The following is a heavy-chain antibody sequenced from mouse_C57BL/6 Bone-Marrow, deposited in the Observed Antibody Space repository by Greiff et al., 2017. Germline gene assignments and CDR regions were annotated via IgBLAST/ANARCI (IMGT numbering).Heavy chain of an antibody. Sequence: QVQLQQSGAELMKPGASVKLSCKATGYTFTGYWIEWVKQRPGHGLEWIGEILPGSGSTNYNEKFKGKATFTADTSSNTAYMQLSSLTTEDSAIYYCARISTEVSTGEYAMDYWGQGTSVTVSS. D-gene: IGHD1-1*01. CDR2: ILPGSGST. CDR3: ARISTEVSTGEYAMDY. J-gene: IGHJ4*01. CDR1: GYTFTGYW. V-gene: IGHV1-9*01.